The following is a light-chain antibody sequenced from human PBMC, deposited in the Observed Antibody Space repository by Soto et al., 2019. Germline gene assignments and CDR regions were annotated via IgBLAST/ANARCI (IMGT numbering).Light chain of an antibody. CDR2: SNI. Sequence: VLTQPPSVSGAPGQMVTISCTGTSSNIGAGYDVHWYQHLPGTAPKLLIYSNINRPSGVPDRFSGSKSGTSASLAISGLRSEDEADYYCAAWDDSLSGYVFGTGTKVTVL. CDR1: SSNIGAGYD. J-gene: IGLJ1*01. V-gene: IGLV1-40*01. CDR3: AAWDDSLSGYV.